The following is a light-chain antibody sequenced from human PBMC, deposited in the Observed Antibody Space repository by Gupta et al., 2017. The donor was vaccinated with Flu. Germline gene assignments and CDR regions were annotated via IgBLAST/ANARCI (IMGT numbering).Light chain of an antibody. Sequence: VTIACCGGSSNIGSNYVYWYHQLPGTAPKLLIYRNDQRPSGVPDRFSGSKSGTSASLAISGLRAEDEANYYCAAWDDSLSGRLFGGGTKVTVL. CDR3: AAWDDSLSGRL. CDR1: SSNIGSNY. CDR2: RND. V-gene: IGLV1-47*01. J-gene: IGLJ3*02.